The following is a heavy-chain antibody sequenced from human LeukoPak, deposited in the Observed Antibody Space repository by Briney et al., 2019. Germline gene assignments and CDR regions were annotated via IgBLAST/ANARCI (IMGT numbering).Heavy chain of an antibody. D-gene: IGHD3-10*01. V-gene: IGHV4-59*12. J-gene: IGHJ6*03. CDR1: GGSISSYY. CDR2: IYYSGST. CDR3: ASFGASRSHYYYYMDV. Sequence: PSETLSLTCTVSGGSISSYYWSWIRQPPGKGLEWIGYIYYSGSTNYNPSLKSRVTISVDTSKNQFSLKLSSVTAADTAVYYCASFGASRSHYYYYMDVWGKGTTVTVSS.